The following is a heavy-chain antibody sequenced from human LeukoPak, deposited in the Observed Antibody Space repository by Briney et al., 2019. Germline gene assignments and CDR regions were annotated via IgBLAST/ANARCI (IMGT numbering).Heavy chain of an antibody. CDR1: GGSISSYY. J-gene: IGHJ4*02. CDR2: IYTSGST. Sequence: SETLSLTCTVSGGSISSYYWSWIRQPPGKGLEWIGYIYTSGSTNYNPSLKSRVTISVDTSKNQFSLKLSSMTAADTAVYYCARHQRNYLDYWGQGTLVTVSS. CDR3: ARHQRNYLDY. V-gene: IGHV4-4*09.